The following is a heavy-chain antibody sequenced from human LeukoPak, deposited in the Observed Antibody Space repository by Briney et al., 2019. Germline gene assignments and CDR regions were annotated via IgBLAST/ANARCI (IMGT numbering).Heavy chain of an antibody. CDR1: GFTFSNYP. CDR3: AKDPLAAAARGYFDY. J-gene: IGHJ4*02. D-gene: IGHD6-13*01. Sequence: GGSLRLSCAASGFTFSNYPMTWVRQAPGKGLEWVSTISGSGAATYYADSVKGRFTISRDNSKNTLYLQLNSLRAEDTALYYCAKDPLAAAARGYFDYWGQGTLVTVSS. CDR2: ISGSGAAT. V-gene: IGHV3-23*01.